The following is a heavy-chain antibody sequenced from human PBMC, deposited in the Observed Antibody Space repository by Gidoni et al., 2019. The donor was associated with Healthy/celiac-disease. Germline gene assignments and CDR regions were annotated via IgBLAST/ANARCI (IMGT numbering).Heavy chain of an antibody. CDR1: GITVSSNY. CDR2: IYSGGST. J-gene: IGHJ6*02. V-gene: IGHV3-53*01. CDR3: ARELLDDYSNYYYYYGMDV. Sequence: EVQLVESGGGLIQPGGSLRLSCAASGITVSSNYMSWVRQAPGKGLEWVSVIYSGGSTYYADSVKGRFTISRDNSKNTLYLQMNSLRAEDTAVYYCARELLDDYSNYYYYYGMDVWGQGTTVTVSS. D-gene: IGHD4-4*01.